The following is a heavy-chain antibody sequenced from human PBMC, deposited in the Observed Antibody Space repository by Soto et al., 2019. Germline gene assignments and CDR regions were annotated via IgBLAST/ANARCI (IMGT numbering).Heavy chain of an antibody. CDR1: GGTFSRYA. J-gene: IGHJ6*02. CDR2: IIPIFGTA. CDR3: ARAHPSGSYYYGMDV. V-gene: IGHV1-69*13. Sequence: AVKVSCKACGGTFSRYAISWVRQAPGQGLEWMGGIIPIFGTANYAQKFQGRVTITADESTSTAYMELSSLRSEDTAVYYCARAHPSGSYYYGMDVWGQGTTVTVSS. D-gene: IGHD1-26*01.